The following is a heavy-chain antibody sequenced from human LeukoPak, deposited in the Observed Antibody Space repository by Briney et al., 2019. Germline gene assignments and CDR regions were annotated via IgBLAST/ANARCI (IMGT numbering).Heavy chain of an antibody. V-gene: IGHV3-48*03. CDR2: IDAGATSP. CDR3: VRGRLLRSTKYFDY. Sequence: GGSLRLSCAASGFPVNKYEMHWVRQAPGKGLEWVSYIDAGATSPNYADSVWGRFTLSRDNAQNSVHLQMNSLRDEDTAVYYCVRGRLLRSTKYFDYWGQGALVTVSS. D-gene: IGHD2-21*02. CDR1: GFPVNKYE. J-gene: IGHJ4*02.